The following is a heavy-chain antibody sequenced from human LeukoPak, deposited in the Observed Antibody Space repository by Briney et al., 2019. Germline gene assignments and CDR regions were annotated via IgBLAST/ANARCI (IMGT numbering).Heavy chain of an antibody. Sequence: GGSLRLSCAASGFTFSSYSMNWVRQAPGKGLEWVSSISSSSSYIYYADSVKGRFTISRDNAKNSLYLQMNSLRAEDTAVYYCARVSSSSWSPFDYWGQGTLVTVSS. V-gene: IGHV3-21*01. CDR1: GFTFSSYS. J-gene: IGHJ4*02. CDR3: ARVSSSSWSPFDY. D-gene: IGHD6-13*01. CDR2: ISSSSSYI.